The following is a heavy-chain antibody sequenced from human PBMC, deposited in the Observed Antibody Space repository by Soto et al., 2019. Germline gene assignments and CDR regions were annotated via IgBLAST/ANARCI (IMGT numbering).Heavy chain of an antibody. J-gene: IGHJ4*02. D-gene: IGHD3-10*01. CDR1: GGSFSGYY. CDR3: ARVVSGGGYVDY. V-gene: IGHV4-34*01. Sequence: QVQLQQWGAGLLKPSETLSLTCAVYGGSFSGYYWSWIRQPPGMGLEWIGEINHSGSTNYNPSLKSRVTISVDTSKNQFSLKLSSVTAADTAVYYCARVVSGGGYVDYWGQGTLVTVSS. CDR2: INHSGST.